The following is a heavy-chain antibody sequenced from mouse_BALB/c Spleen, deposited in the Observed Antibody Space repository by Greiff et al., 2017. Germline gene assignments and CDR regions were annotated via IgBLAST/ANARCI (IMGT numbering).Heavy chain of an antibody. CDR3: ARYYGSSSFAY. CDR1: GFNIKDTY. D-gene: IGHD1-1*01. J-gene: IGHJ3*01. Sequence: VQLQQSGAELVKPGASVQLSCTASGFNIKDTYMHWVKQRPEHGLEWIGRIDPAHGNTNYDPKFQGKATITAATSTNTAYLQLSSLTSEDTAVYYCARYYGSSSFAYWGQGTLVTVSS. CDR2: IDPAHGNT. V-gene: IGHV14-3*02.